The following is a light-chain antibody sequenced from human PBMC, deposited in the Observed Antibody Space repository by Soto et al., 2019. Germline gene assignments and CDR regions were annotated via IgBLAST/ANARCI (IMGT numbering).Light chain of an antibody. Sequence: TQSPSTLSASVGDRVTITCRASQSISRWVAWYQQKPGKAPKLLIYDASSLESGVPARFSGSGSGTEFTLTIRSLQPDDFATYYCQQYDSYWTFGQGTKVDIK. V-gene: IGKV1-5*01. CDR2: DAS. CDR3: QQYDSYWT. J-gene: IGKJ1*01. CDR1: QSISRW.